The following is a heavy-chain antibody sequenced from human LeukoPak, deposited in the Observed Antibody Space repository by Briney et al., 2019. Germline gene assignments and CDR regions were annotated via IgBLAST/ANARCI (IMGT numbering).Heavy chain of an antibody. CDR3: ATYATWGPFDAFDI. V-gene: IGHV1-24*01. Sequence: GASVKVSCKVSGYTLTELSMHWVRQAPGKGLEWMGGFDPEDGETIYAQKFQGRVIMTEDTSTDTAYMELSSLRSEDTAVYYCATYATWGPFDAFDIWGQGTMVTVSS. CDR1: GYTLTELS. CDR2: FDPEDGET. D-gene: IGHD7-27*01. J-gene: IGHJ3*02.